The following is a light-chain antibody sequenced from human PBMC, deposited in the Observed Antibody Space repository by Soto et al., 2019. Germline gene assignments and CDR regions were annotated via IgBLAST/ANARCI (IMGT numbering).Light chain of an antibody. J-gene: IGKJ1*01. CDR1: QSVSSN. CDR2: GAS. V-gene: IGKV3-15*01. Sequence: EIVMTQSPPTLSVSPGERATLSCSASQSVSSNLAWYQQKPGQAPRLLIYGASTKATGIPARFSGSGSGTEFTLTISSLQSEAFAVYYCQQYNNCPPTFGQGTKVEIK. CDR3: QQYNNCPPT.